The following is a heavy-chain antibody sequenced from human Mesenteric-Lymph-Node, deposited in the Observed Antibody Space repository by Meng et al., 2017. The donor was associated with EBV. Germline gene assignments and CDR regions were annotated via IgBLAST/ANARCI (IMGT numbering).Heavy chain of an antibody. CDR2: ISAYNGNT. V-gene: IGHV1-18*04. Sequence: QVPLVQSGGEGKKPGASGKVSCKASGYTFTGYGISWVRQAPGQGLEWMGWISAYNGNTKFAQKVQGRITMTTDTSTTTAYMELRSLRSDDTAVYYCARDGYSGYDRIDYWGQGTLVTVSS. J-gene: IGHJ4*02. CDR1: GYTFTGYG. CDR3: ARDGYSGYDRIDY. D-gene: IGHD5-12*01.